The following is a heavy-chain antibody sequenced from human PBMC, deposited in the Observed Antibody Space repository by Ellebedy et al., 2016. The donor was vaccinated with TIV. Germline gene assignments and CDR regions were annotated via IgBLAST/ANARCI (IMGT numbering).Heavy chain of an antibody. Sequence: ASVKVSCXASGGTFSSYAISWVRQAPGQGLEWMGWINPNSGGTNYAQKFQGRVTMTRDTSISTAYMELSRLRSDDTAVYYCARDGGIAAGWFNPWGQGTLVTVSS. CDR3: ARDGGIAAGWFNP. CDR1: GGTFSSYA. J-gene: IGHJ5*02. D-gene: IGHD6-13*01. V-gene: IGHV1-2*02. CDR2: INPNSGGT.